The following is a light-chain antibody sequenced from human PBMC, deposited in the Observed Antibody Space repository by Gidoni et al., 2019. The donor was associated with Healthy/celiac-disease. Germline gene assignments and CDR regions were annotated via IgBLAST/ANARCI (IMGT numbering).Light chain of an antibody. J-gene: IGKJ4*01. V-gene: IGKV3D-15*03. CDR1: QSVSSN. CDR3: QQYSNWPPLT. CDR2: GAS. Sequence: EILMTLSPATLSVSLGERATLSCRVSQSVSSNLAWYQQKPGQAPRLLIYGASSRATGIPARFSGSGSGTEFTLTISILQSEDFAVYYCQQYSNWPPLTFGEGTKVEIK.